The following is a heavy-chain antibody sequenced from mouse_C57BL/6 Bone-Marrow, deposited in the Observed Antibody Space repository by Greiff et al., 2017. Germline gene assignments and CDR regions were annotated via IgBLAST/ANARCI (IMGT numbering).Heavy chain of an antibody. J-gene: IGHJ2*01. V-gene: IGHV1-4*01. Sequence: VQLQQSGAELARPGASVKMSCKASGYTFTSYTMHWVKQRPGQGLEWIGYINPSSGYTKYNQKFKDKATLTADKSSSTAYMQLSSLTSEDSAVYYCARNDYYDFDYWGQGATLTVSS. CDR2: INPSSGYT. CDR3: ARNDYYDFDY. D-gene: IGHD1-1*01. CDR1: GYTFTSYT.